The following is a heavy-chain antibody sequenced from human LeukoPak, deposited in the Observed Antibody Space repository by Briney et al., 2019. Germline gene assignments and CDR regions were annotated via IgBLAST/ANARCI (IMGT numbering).Heavy chain of an antibody. D-gene: IGHD5-18*01. Sequence: SETLSLTCSVSGGSISSYYWSWIRQAPGKGLEWVGYTLYTGSTKYSPALKSRVTISLDTSNNQFSLRLTSVTAADTAVYYCATDNEYGYGIDYWGQGRLVTVSS. V-gene: IGHV4-59*01. CDR2: TLYTGST. CDR3: ATDNEYGYGIDY. CDR1: GGSISSYY. J-gene: IGHJ4*02.